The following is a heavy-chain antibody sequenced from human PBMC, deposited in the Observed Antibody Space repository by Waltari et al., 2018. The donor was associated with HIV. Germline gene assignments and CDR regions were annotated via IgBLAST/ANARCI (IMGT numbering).Heavy chain of an antibody. CDR2: IKTDGTIT. D-gene: IGHD1-1*01. CDR3: TRTLQDLYFFDE. Sequence: DVQLVESGGGLVQPGGSLRLSCGASGFIFDSYWMFWVRQAPGEGLVWVGRIKTDGTITTYADSVKGRFVISRHNAKNTLVLQMNSLRVEDTSVYYCTRTLQDLYFFDEWGQGTLVTVSS. J-gene: IGHJ4*02. CDR1: GFIFDSYW. V-gene: IGHV3-74*01.